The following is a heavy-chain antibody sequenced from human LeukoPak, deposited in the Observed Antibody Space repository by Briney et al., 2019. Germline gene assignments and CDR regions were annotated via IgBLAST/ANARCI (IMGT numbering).Heavy chain of an antibody. CDR1: GGSISSYY. CDR3: ARDSMGPYYFDY. D-gene: IGHD2/OR15-2a*01. Sequence: PSETLSLTCTVSGGSISSYYWSWLRQPPGKGLEWIGYIYYSGSTNYNPSLKSRVTISVDTSKNQFSLKLSSVTAADTAVYYCARDSMGPYYFDYWGQGTLVTVSS. V-gene: IGHV4-59*01. J-gene: IGHJ4*02. CDR2: IYYSGST.